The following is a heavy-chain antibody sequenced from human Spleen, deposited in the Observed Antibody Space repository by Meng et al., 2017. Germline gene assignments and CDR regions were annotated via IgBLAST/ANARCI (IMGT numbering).Heavy chain of an antibody. CDR2: IYHSGRT. CDR1: GGSISSNNW. D-gene: IGHD3-16*02. Sequence: QVQLQQWGAGLLKPSETLSLTCAVSGGSISSNNWWSWVRQPPGKGLEWIGEIYHSGRTNYNPSLKSRVTISVDKSKNQFSLKLSSVTAADTAVYYCARDVGVIPHSYDYWGQGTLVTVSS. V-gene: IGHV4-4*02. J-gene: IGHJ4*02. CDR3: ARDVGVIPHSYDY.